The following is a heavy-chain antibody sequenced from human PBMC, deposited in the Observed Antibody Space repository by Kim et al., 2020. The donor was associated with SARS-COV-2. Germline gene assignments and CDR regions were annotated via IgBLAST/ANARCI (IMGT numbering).Heavy chain of an antibody. Sequence: GGSLRLSCTASGFSFGDYAMSWVRQAPGKGLEWVGFIRGKVNGGTTEYAASVKGRFTISRDNSRSIAYLQMNSLKNEDTAVYYCFPSRYSNGWYYFDYWAQGTLVTVSS. CDR3: FPSRYSNGWYYFDY. CDR1: GFSFGDYA. J-gene: IGHJ4*02. CDR2: IRGKVNGGTT. D-gene: IGHD6-19*01. V-gene: IGHV3-49*04.